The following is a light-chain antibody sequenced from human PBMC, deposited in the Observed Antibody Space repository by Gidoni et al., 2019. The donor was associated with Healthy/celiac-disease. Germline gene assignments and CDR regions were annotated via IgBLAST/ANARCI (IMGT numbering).Light chain of an antibody. J-gene: IGKJ3*01. V-gene: IGKV1-9*01. CDR3: QQLNSFRFT. Sequence: DIQLTQSPSFLSASVGDRVTITCRASQGISSYLDWYQQTPGKAPKLLIYAASTLQSGVPSRFSGSGSGTEFTLTISSLQPEDFATYYCQQLNSFRFTFGPGTKVDIK. CDR2: AAS. CDR1: QGISSY.